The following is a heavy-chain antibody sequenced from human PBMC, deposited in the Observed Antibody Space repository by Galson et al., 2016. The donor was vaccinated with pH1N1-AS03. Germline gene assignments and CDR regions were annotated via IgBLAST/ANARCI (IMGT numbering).Heavy chain of an antibody. J-gene: IGHJ4*02. D-gene: IGHD3-22*01. CDR2: IKASGDML. CDR1: GFTFDAYA. V-gene: IGHV3-9*01. Sequence: SLRLSCAASGFTFDAYAMHWVRQAPGKGLEWVAGIKASGDMLGYADSMQGRFTISRDNAKNLLYLQVNSLRVEDTAFYYCGNLGWRGDRTWTYYDGMHYEDFWGQGTRVTVSP. CDR3: GNLGWRGDRTWTYYDGMHYEDF.